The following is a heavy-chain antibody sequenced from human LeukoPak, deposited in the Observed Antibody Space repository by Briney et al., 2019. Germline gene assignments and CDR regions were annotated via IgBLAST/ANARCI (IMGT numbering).Heavy chain of an antibody. D-gene: IGHD2-21*02. J-gene: IGHJ2*01. CDR1: GGSISSYY. CDR2: IYYSGST. Sequence: SETLSLTCTVSGGSISSYYWSWIRQPPGKGLEWIGYIYYSGSTNYNPSLKSRVTISVDTSKNQFSLKLSSVTAADTAVYYCARPYCGGDCYSFPWYFDLWGRGALVTVSS. CDR3: ARPYCGGDCYSFPWYFDL. V-gene: IGHV4-59*08.